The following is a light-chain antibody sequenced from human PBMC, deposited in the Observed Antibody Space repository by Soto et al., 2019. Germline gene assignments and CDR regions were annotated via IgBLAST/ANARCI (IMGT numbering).Light chain of an antibody. CDR1: ESVRSSY. CDR2: GAS. J-gene: IGKJ1*01. CDR3: QQYGSSPQT. Sequence: EIVLTQSPGTLSLSPGERATLSCRASESVRSSYLAWYQQKPGQAPRLLMYGASSRATGIPDRFSGSGSGTDFTLTISRLEPEDFVVYHCQQYGSSPQTFGQGTKVEI. V-gene: IGKV3-20*01.